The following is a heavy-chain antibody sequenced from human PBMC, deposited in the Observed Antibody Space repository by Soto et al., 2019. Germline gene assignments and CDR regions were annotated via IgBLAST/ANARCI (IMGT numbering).Heavy chain of an antibody. V-gene: IGHV3-48*02. D-gene: IGHD6-19*01. CDR3: AGFFGSGFDC. J-gene: IGHJ4*02. CDR1: GFTFSTDS. Sequence: EVQLVESGGGLVQPGGSLRLSCVASGFTFSTDSMNWVRQAPGKGLEWVAHISTSGATRYYADSVKGRFTISRDNAKTSLCRQMDSLRNEDTAVFYLAGFFGSGFDCWAQGPLVTVSS. CDR2: ISTSGATR.